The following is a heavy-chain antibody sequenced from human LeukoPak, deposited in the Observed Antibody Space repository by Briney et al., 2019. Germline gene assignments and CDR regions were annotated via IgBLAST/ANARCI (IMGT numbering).Heavy chain of an antibody. V-gene: IGHV3-11*04. J-gene: IGHJ4*02. Sequence: GGSLRLSCAASGFTLTNYWRSWVRQTPGKGLEWLSYITQTGGTIYYADSVKGRFTISRGNAKNSLYLQINSLRAEDTAIYYCARVNYVSSGWGAPFDCWGQGTLVTVSS. D-gene: IGHD1-7*01. CDR1: GFTLTNYW. CDR3: ARVNYVSSGWGAPFDC. CDR2: ITQTGGTI.